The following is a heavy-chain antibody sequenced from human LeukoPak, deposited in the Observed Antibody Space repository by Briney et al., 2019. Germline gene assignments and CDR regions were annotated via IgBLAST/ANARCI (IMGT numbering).Heavy chain of an antibody. Sequence: SVKVSCKASGGTFSSYAISWVRQAPGQGLEWMGGIIPIFGTANYAQKFQGRVTITADESTNTAYMELSSLRSEDTAVYYYARWGSSGYPYYFDYWGQGTLVTVSS. CDR1: GGTFSSYA. D-gene: IGHD3-22*01. J-gene: IGHJ4*02. V-gene: IGHV1-69*01. CDR3: ARWGSSGYPYYFDY. CDR2: IIPIFGTA.